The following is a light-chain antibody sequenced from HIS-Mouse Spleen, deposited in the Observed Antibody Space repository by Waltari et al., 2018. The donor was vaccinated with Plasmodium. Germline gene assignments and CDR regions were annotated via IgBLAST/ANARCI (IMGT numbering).Light chain of an antibody. Sequence: QLVLTQSPSASASLGASVKLTCTLSSGHSSYAIAWHPQQPEKGPRYLLKLNSDGSHSTGDGIPDRFSGSSSGAERYLTSSSLQSEDEADYYCQTWGTGMGVFGGGTKLTVL. CDR3: QTWGTGMGV. CDR1: SGHSSYA. J-gene: IGLJ2*01. CDR2: LNSDGSH. V-gene: IGLV4-69*01.